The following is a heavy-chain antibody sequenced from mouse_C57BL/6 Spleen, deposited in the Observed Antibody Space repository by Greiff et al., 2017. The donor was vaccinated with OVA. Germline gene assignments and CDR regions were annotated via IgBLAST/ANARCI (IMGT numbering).Heavy chain of an antibody. CDR2: INYDGSST. CDR3: AREGGYGNSYWYFDV. D-gene: IGHD2-1*01. Sequence: EVQLVESEGGLVQPGSSMKLSCTASGFTFSDYYMAWVRQVPEKGLEWVANINYDGSSTYYLDSLKSRFIISRDNAKNILYLQMSSLKSEDTATYYCAREGGYGNSYWYFDVWGTGTTVTVSS. J-gene: IGHJ1*03. CDR1: GFTFSDYY. V-gene: IGHV5-16*01.